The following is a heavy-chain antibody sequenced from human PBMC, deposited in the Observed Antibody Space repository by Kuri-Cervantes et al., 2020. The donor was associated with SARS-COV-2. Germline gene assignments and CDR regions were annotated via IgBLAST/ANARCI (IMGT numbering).Heavy chain of an antibody. V-gene: IGHV3-23*01. CDR3: AKDGFVGGLGSPGRAYFQH. CDR2: ITGTGRNT. D-gene: IGHD2-15*01. J-gene: IGHJ1*01. Sequence: GGSLRLSCAASGFTFSSYAMNWVRQAPGKGLEWVSGITGTGRNTYYADSVKGRFTISREKSKNTLYLQMNSLRVEDTAVYYCAKDGFVGGLGSPGRAYFQHWGQGTLVTVSS. CDR1: GFTFSSYA.